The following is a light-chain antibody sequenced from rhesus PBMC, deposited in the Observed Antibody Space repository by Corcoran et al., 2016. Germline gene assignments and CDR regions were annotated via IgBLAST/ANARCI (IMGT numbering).Light chain of an antibody. J-gene: IGKJ1*01. Sequence: TVVTQSPATLPLSPGERATLSCRASQSVGSNLAWYQQKPGQAPKLLILHASSRATGIPARFSGRGSGTEFTLTISSLEPEDVGVYYCQQYNSWRAFGQGTKVEIK. CDR3: QQYNSWRA. CDR2: HAS. V-gene: IGKV3-24*04. CDR1: QSVGSN.